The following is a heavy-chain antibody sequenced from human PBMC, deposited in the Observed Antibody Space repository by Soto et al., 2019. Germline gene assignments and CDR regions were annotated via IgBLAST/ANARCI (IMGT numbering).Heavy chain of an antibody. Sequence: GSLIVSCAASGFTVSMYSMHWVRQAPGKGLEWVALMSHDGRDTYYADSVKGRFTISRDNSKNTLYLQMSSLRAEDTAVYYCAKHTSSHGMDVWGQGTTVTVSS. CDR1: GFTVSMYS. CDR2: MSHDGRDT. CDR3: AKHTSSHGMDV. J-gene: IGHJ6*02. V-gene: IGHV3-30*18.